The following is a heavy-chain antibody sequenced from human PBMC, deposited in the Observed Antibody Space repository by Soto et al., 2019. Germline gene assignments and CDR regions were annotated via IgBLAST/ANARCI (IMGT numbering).Heavy chain of an antibody. CDR3: ARVGFLEWGSYYYYSGMDV. D-gene: IGHD3-3*01. Sequence: SETLSLTCTVSGGSISSGGYYWSWIRQHPGKGLEWIGYIYYSGSTYYNPSLKSRVTISVDTSKNQFSLKLSSVTAADTAVYYCARVGFLEWGSYYYYSGMDVWGQGTTVTVSS. CDR2: IYYSGST. CDR1: GGSISSGGYY. V-gene: IGHV4-31*03. J-gene: IGHJ6*02.